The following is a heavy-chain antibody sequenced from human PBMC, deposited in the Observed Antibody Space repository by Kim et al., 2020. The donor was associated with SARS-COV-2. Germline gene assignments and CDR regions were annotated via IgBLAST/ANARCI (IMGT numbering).Heavy chain of an antibody. CDR2: IYYSGST. D-gene: IGHD1-26*01. V-gene: IGHV4-59*01. CDR1: GGSISSYY. J-gene: IGHJ4*02. Sequence: SETLSLTCTVSGGSISSYYWSWIRQPPGKGLEWIGYIYYSGSTNYNPSLKSRVTISVDTSKNQFSLKLSSVTAADTAVYYCARAVWVVGALNFDYWGQGTLVTVSS. CDR3: ARAVWVVGALNFDY.